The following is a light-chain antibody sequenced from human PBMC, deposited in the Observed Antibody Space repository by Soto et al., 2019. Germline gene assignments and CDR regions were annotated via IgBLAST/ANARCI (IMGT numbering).Light chain of an antibody. V-gene: IGKV3-20*01. CDR3: QQYGCSPLT. J-gene: IGKJ4*01. Sequence: EIVLTQSPGTLSLSPGERATLSCRASQSVSSSYLAWYQQKPGQAPRLLSYGASSRATGIPDRFRGSGSGTDFTLTISSLETEDVAVYYCQQYGCSPLTFGGGTMVVIK. CDR1: QSVSSSY. CDR2: GAS.